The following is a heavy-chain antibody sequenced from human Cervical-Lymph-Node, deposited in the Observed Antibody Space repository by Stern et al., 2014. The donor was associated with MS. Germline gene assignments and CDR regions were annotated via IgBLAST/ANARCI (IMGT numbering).Heavy chain of an antibody. J-gene: IGHJ4*02. V-gene: IGHV1-2*02. CDR3: ARDMGNWGDDY. D-gene: IGHD7-27*01. CDR1: GYTFTGYY. Sequence: VQLVESGAEVKKPGASVKVSCKASGYTFTGYYIHWVRQAPGQGLEWMGWINPISGDTNYAQKFQGRVNMTSDTSISTAYMELSRLTSDDTAVYYCARDMGNWGDDYWGQGTLVTVSS. CDR2: INPISGDT.